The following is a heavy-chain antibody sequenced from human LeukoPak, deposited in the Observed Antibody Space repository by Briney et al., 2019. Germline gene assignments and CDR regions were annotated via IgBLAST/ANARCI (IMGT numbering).Heavy chain of an antibody. CDR2: IYHSGST. J-gene: IGHJ5*02. CDR3: ARDQNTQSWFDP. D-gene: IGHD4-11*01. V-gene: IGHV4-38-2*02. CDR1: GYSISSGYY. Sequence: SETLSLTCTVSGYSISSGYYWGWIRQPPEKGLEWIGSIYHSGSTYYNPSLKSRVTISVDTSKNQFSLKLSSVTAADTAVYYCARDQNTQSWFDPWGQGTLVTVSS.